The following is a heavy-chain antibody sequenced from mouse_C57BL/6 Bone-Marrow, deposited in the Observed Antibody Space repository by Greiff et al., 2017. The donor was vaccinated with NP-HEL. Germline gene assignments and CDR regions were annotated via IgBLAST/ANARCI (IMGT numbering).Heavy chain of an antibody. Sequence: QVQLQQPGAELVKPGASVKLSCKASGYTFTSYWMQWVKQRPGQGLEWIGEIDPSDSYTNYNQKFKGKATLTVDTSSSTAYMQLSSLTSEDSAVYYCVRRPITTVVDYFDYWGQGTTLTVSS. D-gene: IGHD1-1*01. V-gene: IGHV1-50*01. CDR3: VRRPITTVVDYFDY. CDR2: IDPSDSYT. J-gene: IGHJ2*01. CDR1: GYTFTSYW.